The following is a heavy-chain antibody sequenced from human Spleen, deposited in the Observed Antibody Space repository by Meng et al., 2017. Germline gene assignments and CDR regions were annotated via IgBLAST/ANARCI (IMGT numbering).Heavy chain of an antibody. CDR1: GFTFSSYA. CDR3: AKTNDKYVDIVATTNDY. V-gene: IGHV3-23*01. D-gene: IGHD5-12*01. J-gene: IGHJ4*02. Sequence: GGSLRLSCAASGFTFSSYAMSWVRQAPGKGLEWVSAISGSGGSTYYADSVKGRFTISRDNSKNTLYLQMNSLRAEDTAVYYCAKTNDKYVDIVATTNDYWGQGTRVTVSS. CDR2: ISGSGGST.